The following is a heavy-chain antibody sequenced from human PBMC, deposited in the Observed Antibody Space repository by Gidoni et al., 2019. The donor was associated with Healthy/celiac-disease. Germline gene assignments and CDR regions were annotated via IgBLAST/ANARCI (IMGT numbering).Heavy chain of an antibody. D-gene: IGHD2-2*01. CDR3: ASVVGYCSSTSCYRGRGYGMDV. J-gene: IGHJ6*02. V-gene: IGHV4-34*01. CDR2: SNHSGST. CDR1: GASFTCYY. Sequence: QVQLQQWGAGLLKPSETLSLTCAVYGASFTCYYCSWLRQPQGKGLEWIGESNHSGSTNYNPSLKSRVTISVGTSKNQFSLKLSSVTAADTAVYYCASVVGYCSSTSCYRGRGYGMDVWGQGTTVTVSS.